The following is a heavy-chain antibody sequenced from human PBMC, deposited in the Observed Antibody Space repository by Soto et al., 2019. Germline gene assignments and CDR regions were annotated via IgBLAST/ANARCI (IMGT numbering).Heavy chain of an antibody. CDR3: ARLPTMVRGVFGRAFDY. J-gene: IGHJ4*02. Sequence: ASVKVSCKASGYTFTSYGISWVRQAPGQGLEWMGWISAYNGNTNYAQKLQGRVTMTTDTSTSTAYMELRSLRSDDTAVYYCARLPTMVRGVFGRAFDYWGQGTLVTVSS. D-gene: IGHD3-10*01. CDR1: GYTFTSYG. CDR2: ISAYNGNT. V-gene: IGHV1-18*01.